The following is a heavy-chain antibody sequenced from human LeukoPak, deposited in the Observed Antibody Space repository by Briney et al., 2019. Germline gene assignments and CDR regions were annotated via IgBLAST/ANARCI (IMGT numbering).Heavy chain of an antibody. D-gene: IGHD5-12*01. CDR3: ARDISGYSGYDNYDY. V-gene: IGHV3-74*01. J-gene: IGHJ4*02. Sequence: GGSLRLSCAASGFTFSSYWMHWVRQAPGKGPVWVSRINSDGSSTSYADSVKGRFTISRDNAKNTLYLQMNSLRAEDTAVYYCARDISGYSGYDNYDYWGQGTLVTVSS. CDR1: GFTFSSYW. CDR2: INSDGSST.